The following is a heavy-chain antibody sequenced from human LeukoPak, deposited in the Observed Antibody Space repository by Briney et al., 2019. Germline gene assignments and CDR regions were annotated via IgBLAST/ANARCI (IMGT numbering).Heavy chain of an antibody. V-gene: IGHV1-46*01. CDR1: GYIFTSYN. D-gene: IGHD3-22*01. J-gene: IGHJ4*02. CDR3: ARDLFHHYYDSSGRAFDY. CDR2: INPSGGST. Sequence: ASVKVSCKTSGYIFTSYNMHWVRQAPGRGLEWMGIINPSGGSTRYAQKFQGRVTMTRDTSTSTFYMELSSLRPEDTAMYYCARDLFHHYYDSSGRAFDYWGQGTLVTVSS.